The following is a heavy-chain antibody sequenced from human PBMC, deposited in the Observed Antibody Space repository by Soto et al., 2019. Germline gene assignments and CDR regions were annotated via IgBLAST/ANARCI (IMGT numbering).Heavy chain of an antibody. Sequence: ASVKVSCKVSGYTLTELSMHWVRQAPGKGLEWMGGFDPEDGETIYAQKFQGRVTMTEDTSTDTAYVELSSLRSEDTAVYYCAKDPIAAINNWFDPWGQGTLVTVSS. V-gene: IGHV1-24*01. CDR3: AKDPIAAINNWFDP. CDR1: GYTLTELS. D-gene: IGHD6-13*01. CDR2: FDPEDGET. J-gene: IGHJ5*02.